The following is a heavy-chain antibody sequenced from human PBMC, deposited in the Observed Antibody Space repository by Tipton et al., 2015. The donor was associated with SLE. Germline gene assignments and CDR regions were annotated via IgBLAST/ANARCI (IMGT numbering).Heavy chain of an antibody. J-gene: IGHJ3*02. CDR3: AREWDGGSYTFDAFDI. Sequence: TLSLTCTVSGGSISSYYWSWIRQPPGKGLEWIGYIHYSGSTNYNPSLKSRVTISVDTSKNQISLKLSSVTAADTAVYYCAREWDGGSYTFDAFDIWGQGTMVSVSS. CDR1: GGSISSYY. V-gene: IGHV4-59*01. CDR2: IHYSGST. D-gene: IGHD1-26*01.